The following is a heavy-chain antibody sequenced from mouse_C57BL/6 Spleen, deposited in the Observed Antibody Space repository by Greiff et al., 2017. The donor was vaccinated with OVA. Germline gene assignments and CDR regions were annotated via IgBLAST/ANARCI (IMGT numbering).Heavy chain of an antibody. CDR3: AREDDYDLYYAMDY. Sequence: ESGPGLVKPSQSLSLTCSVTGYSITSGYYWNWIRQFPGNKLEWMGYISYDGSNNYNPSLKNRISITRDTSKNQFFLKLNSVTTEDTATYYCAREDDYDLYYAMDYWGQGTSVTVSS. J-gene: IGHJ4*01. D-gene: IGHD2-4*01. CDR1: GYSITSGYY. CDR2: ISYDGSN. V-gene: IGHV3-6*01.